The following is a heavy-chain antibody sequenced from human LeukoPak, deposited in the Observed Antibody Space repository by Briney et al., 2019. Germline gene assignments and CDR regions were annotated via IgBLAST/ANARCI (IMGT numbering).Heavy chain of an antibody. Sequence: SETLSLTCTVSGGSISSSSYYWGWIRQPPGKGLEWTGSIYYSGSTYYNPSLKSRVTISVDTSKNQFSLKLSSVTAADTAVYYCASRYCSGGSCPFDYWGQGTPVTVSS. J-gene: IGHJ4*02. D-gene: IGHD2-15*01. CDR2: IYYSGST. CDR1: GGSISSSSYY. V-gene: IGHV4-39*01. CDR3: ASRYCSGGSCPFDY.